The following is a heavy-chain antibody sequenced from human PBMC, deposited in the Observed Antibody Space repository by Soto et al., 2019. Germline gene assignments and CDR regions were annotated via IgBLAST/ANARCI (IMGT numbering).Heavy chain of an antibody. J-gene: IGHJ6*02. CDR3: AAVPGRVTMVRGVRYYYGRDV. Sequence: SETLSLTCAVYGGSFSGYYWSWIRQPPGKGLEWIGEINHSGSTNYNPSLKSRVTISVDTSKNQFSLKLSSVTAADTAVYYCAAVPGRVTMVRGVRYYYGRDVWGQGTTVTVS. V-gene: IGHV4-34*01. CDR2: INHSGST. CDR1: GGSFSGYY. D-gene: IGHD3-10*01.